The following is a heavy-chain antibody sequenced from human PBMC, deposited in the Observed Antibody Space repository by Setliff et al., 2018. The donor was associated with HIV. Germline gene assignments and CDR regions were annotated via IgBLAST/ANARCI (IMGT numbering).Heavy chain of an antibody. V-gene: IGHV4-34*01. CDR3: ARGWNHYFYYVDV. CDR2: INHSGST. J-gene: IGHJ6*03. Sequence: KPSETLSLTCAVYGGSLNDYYWSWIRLPPGKGLEWIGEINHSGSTNYNPSLKSRVTISVDTSKNQFSLKLTSVTAADTAVYYCARGWNHYFYYVDVWGKGTTVTVSS. CDR1: GGSLNDYY. D-gene: IGHD1-1*01.